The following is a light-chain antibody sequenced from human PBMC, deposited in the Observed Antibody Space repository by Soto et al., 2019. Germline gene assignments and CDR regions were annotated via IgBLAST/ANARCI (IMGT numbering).Light chain of an antibody. CDR1: ISNIGKYY. CDR2: RND. CDR3: AEWDDSLTGRV. Sequence: QSVLTQPLSTSGTPGQRVTISCSGSISNIGKYYVYWYQQLPGTAPKLLIYRNDQRPSGVPDRFSASKSGTSASLAIRGLRSEDEADYYCAEWDDSLTGRVFGGGTKLTVL. J-gene: IGLJ2*01. V-gene: IGLV1-47*01.